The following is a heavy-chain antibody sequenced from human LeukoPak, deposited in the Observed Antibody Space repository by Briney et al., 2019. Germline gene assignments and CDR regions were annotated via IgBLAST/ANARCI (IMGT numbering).Heavy chain of an antibody. CDR2: IDWDDDK. Sequence: QTLSLTCTFSGFSLTTLGVCVGWILQSPGKALEWLAHIDWDDDKYDKPSLKTKLTISKDASKNQVVLTMTNMDPVDTATYYCARIYSGGWKVDYWGQGTLVTVSS. CDR1: GFSLTTLGVC. V-gene: IGHV2-70*01. J-gene: IGHJ4*02. D-gene: IGHD6-25*01. CDR3: ARIYSGGWKVDY.